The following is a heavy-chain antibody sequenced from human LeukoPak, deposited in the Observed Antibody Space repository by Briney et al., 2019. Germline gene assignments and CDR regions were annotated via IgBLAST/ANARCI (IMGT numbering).Heavy chain of an antibody. Sequence: GGSLRLSCTASGFSFSGHWMHWARQLPGKGLVWVSRISPTGSTTSYADSVKGRLTVSRDNAKNTLYLQVNNLRAEDTAVYYCARGPNSNWSGLDFWGQGTLLTVSS. J-gene: IGHJ4*02. V-gene: IGHV3-74*01. D-gene: IGHD6-6*01. CDR2: ISPTGSTT. CDR1: GFSFSGHW. CDR3: ARGPNSNWSGLDF.